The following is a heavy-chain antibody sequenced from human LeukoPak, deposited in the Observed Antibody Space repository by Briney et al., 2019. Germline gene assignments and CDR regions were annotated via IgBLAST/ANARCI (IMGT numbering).Heavy chain of an antibody. Sequence: GGSLRLSCTASGFSFSGHWMHWARQLPGKGLVWVSRISPTGSTTSYADSVKGRLTVSRDNAKNTLYLQVNNLRAEDTAVYYCARGPNSNWSGLDFWGQGTLLTVSS. J-gene: IGHJ4*02. V-gene: IGHV3-74*01. D-gene: IGHD6-6*01. CDR2: ISPTGSTT. CDR1: GFSFSGHW. CDR3: ARGPNSNWSGLDF.